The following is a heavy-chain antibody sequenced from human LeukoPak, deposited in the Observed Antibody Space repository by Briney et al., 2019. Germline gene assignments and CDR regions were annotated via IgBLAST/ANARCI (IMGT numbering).Heavy chain of an antibody. V-gene: IGHV4-4*02. CDR3: AREGGFYRPLDY. CDR2: VHLDGRT. CDR1: GGSVINTNW. Sequence: SETLSLTCGVAGGSVINTNWWPWVRQPPGEGLEWIGEVHLDGRTNYNPSLESRLTMSVDVSENQVSLKLTSVTAADTAVYYCAREGGFYRPLDYSGQGTLVTVSS. D-gene: IGHD3-3*01. J-gene: IGHJ4*02.